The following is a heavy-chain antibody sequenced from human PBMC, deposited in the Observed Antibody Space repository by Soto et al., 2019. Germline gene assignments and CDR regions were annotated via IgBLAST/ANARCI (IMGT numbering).Heavy chain of an antibody. CDR2: IYHSGST. Sequence: SETLSLTCAVSGGSISSGGYSWSWIRQPPGKGLEWIGYIYHSGSTYYNPSLKSRVTISVDRSKNQFSLKLSSVTAADTAVYYCARGSDSSGYASSTRFDYWGQGTLVTVSS. CDR1: GGSISSGGYS. J-gene: IGHJ4*02. CDR3: ARGSDSSGYASSTRFDY. D-gene: IGHD3-22*01. V-gene: IGHV4-30-2*01.